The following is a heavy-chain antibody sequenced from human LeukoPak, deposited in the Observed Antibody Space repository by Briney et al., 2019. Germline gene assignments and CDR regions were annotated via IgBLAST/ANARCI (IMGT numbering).Heavy chain of an antibody. CDR3: ARYGGSGWVIDN. J-gene: IGHJ4*02. CDR2: IYYTGAA. CDR1: GGSISSYY. D-gene: IGHD6-19*01. V-gene: IGHV4-59*08. Sequence: SETLSLTCTVSGGSISSYYWTWIRQPPGKGLEWIGYIYYTGAASYNPSLKSRVTISVDTSKKQFSLKLTSVTAADTAVYYCARYGGSGWVIDNWGQGTLVTVSS.